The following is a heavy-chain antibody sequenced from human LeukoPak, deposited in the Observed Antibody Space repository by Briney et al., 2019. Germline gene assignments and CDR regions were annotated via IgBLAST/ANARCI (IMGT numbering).Heavy chain of an antibody. J-gene: IGHJ6*04. CDR2: ISYDGSNK. CDR1: GFTFSSYA. CDR3: AELGITMIGGV. V-gene: IGHV3-30*04. Sequence: GRSLRLSCAASGFTFSSYAMHWVRQAPGKGLERVSVISYDGSNKYYADSVKGRFTISRDNAKKSLYLQMNSLRAEDTAVYYCAELGITMIGGVWGKGTTVTISS. D-gene: IGHD3-10*02.